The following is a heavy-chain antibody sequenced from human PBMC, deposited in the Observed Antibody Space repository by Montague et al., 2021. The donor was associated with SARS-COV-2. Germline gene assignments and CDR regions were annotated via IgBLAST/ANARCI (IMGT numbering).Heavy chain of an antibody. CDR3: ARALSSQGSFQWGYYFDS. CDR2: ISRGSDTI. CDR1: GFTFSSHN. J-gene: IGHJ4*02. Sequence: SLRLSCAASGFTFSSHNINWVRQAPGKGLEWVSYISRGSDTIYYADSVKGRFTISRDNAKNLLYLQMNSLRDEDTAVYYCARALSSQGSFQWGYYFDSWGQGTLVTVSS. V-gene: IGHV3-48*02. D-gene: IGHD1-26*01.